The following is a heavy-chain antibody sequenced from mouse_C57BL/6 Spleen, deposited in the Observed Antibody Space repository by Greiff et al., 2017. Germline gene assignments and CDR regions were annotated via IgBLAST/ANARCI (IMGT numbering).Heavy chain of an antibody. CDR3: TPYYYGSGAMDY. CDR2: IRLKSDNYAT. CDR1: GFTFSNYW. J-gene: IGHJ4*01. D-gene: IGHD1-1*01. V-gene: IGHV6-3*01. Sequence: EVKVEESGGGLVQPGGSMKLSCVASGFTFSNYWMNWVRQSPEKGLEWVAQIRLKSDNYATHYAESVKGRFTISRDDSKSSVYLQMNNLRAEDTGIYYCTPYYYGSGAMDYWGQGTSVTVSS.